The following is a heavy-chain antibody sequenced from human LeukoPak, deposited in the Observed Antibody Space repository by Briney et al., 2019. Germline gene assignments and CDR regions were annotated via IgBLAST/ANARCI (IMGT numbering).Heavy chain of an antibody. D-gene: IGHD3-3*02. V-gene: IGHV3-21*01. Sequence: GGSLRLSCAASGFTFSSYSMNWVRQAPGKGLEWVSSISSSSSYIYYADSVKGRFTISRDNAKNSLYLQMNSLRAEDTAVYYCARDSKVDAFDIWGQGTMVTVSS. CDR3: ARDSKVDAFDI. CDR1: GFTFSSYS. J-gene: IGHJ3*02. CDR2: ISSSSSYI.